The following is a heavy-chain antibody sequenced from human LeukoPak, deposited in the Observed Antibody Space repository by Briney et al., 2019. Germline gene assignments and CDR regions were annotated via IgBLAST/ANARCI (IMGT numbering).Heavy chain of an antibody. J-gene: IGHJ6*03. CDR3: ARAIHHGCSSTSCGYYYPLDV. Sequence: PSETLSLTFTVSGGSISSSYWSGRRQPPGKGLEWIGYIYYSGSTNYNPSLKSRVTISVDTSKNQFSLKLSSVTAADTAVYYCARAIHHGCSSTSCGYYYPLDVWGKGTTVTVSS. V-gene: IGHV4-59*01. CDR1: GGSISSSY. D-gene: IGHD2-2*01. CDR2: IYYSGST.